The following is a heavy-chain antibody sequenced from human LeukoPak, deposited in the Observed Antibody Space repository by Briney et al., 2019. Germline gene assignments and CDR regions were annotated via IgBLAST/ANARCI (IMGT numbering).Heavy chain of an antibody. J-gene: IGHJ5*02. V-gene: IGHV5-51*01. CDR3: ARAGYSSGWYSNKGNWFDP. CDR1: GYNFNTYW. D-gene: IGHD6-19*01. CDR2: IYPGDSDT. Sequence: HGESLKISCKGSGYNFNTYWVAWVRQMPGKGLEWMGIIYPGDSDTRYSPSFQGQVTISADKSISTAYLQWSSLKASDTAMYYCARAGYSSGWYSNKGNWFDPWGQGTLVTVSS.